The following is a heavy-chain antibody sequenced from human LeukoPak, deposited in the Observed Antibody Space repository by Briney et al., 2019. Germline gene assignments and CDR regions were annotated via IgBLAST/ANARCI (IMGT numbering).Heavy chain of an antibody. CDR3: ARDHFGYYDFWSGYPEVYFDY. CDR1: GFTFDDYG. CDR2: INWNGGST. Sequence: PGGSLRLSCAASGFTFDDYGMSWVRQAPGKGLEWVSGINWNGGSTGYADSVKGRFTISRDNAKNSLYLQMNSLRAEDTAVYYCARDHFGYYDFWSGYPEVYFDYWGQGTLVTVSS. J-gene: IGHJ4*02. V-gene: IGHV3-20*04. D-gene: IGHD3-3*01.